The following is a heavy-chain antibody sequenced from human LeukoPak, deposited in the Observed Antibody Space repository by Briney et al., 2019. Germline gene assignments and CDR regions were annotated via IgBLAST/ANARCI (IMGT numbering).Heavy chain of an antibody. V-gene: IGHV4-4*07. CDR3: AREWGYYDSSGYYCSNVLYDY. D-gene: IGHD3-22*01. J-gene: IGHJ4*02. Sequence: SETLSLMRTVSCGSISSYYWSWIRQPAGKGLEWIGRIYTSGSNNYNPSLRSRVSMSVDTYKNQFSLKLSSVTAADTAVYYCAREWGYYDSSGYYCSNVLYDYWGQGTLVTVSS. CDR1: CGSISSYY. CDR2: IYTSGSN.